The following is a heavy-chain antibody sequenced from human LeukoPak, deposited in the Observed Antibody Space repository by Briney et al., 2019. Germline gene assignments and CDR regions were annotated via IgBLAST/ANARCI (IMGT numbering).Heavy chain of an antibody. CDR2: ISGSSSYI. D-gene: IGHD3-10*01. CDR1: GFSFSTYS. J-gene: IGHJ4*02. Sequence: GGSLRLSCAASGFSFSTYSMNWVRQAPGKGLEWVSSISGSSSYIYYADSVKGRFTISRDNAKNSLYLQMNSLRAEDASVYYCARAVGYGSVDYWGQGTLVTVSS. CDR3: ARAVGYGSVDY. V-gene: IGHV3-21*01.